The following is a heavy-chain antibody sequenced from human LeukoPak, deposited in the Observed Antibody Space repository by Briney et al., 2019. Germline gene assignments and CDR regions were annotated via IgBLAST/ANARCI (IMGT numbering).Heavy chain of an antibody. J-gene: IGHJ3*02. D-gene: IGHD6-19*01. Sequence: NPSETLSLTSTVSGGSISSYYWSWIRQPPGKGLEWIGYIYYSGSTNYNPSLKSRVTISVDTSKNQFSLKLSSVTAADTAVYYCARSSIAVAGTAFDIWGQGTMVTVSS. V-gene: IGHV4-59*01. CDR3: ARSSIAVAGTAFDI. CDR2: IYYSGST. CDR1: GGSISSYY.